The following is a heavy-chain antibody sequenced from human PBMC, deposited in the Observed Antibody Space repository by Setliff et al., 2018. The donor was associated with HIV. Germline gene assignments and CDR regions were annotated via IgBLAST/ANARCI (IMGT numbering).Heavy chain of an antibody. Sequence: SETLSLTCTVSGGSISSGGYYWSWIRQHPGKGLEWIGYIYYSGSTYYNPSLKSRVTISVDTSKNQFSLKLSSVTAADTAVYYCARTEQQLNPFDYWGREPWSPSPQ. CDR3: ARTEQQLNPFDY. CDR2: IYYSGST. D-gene: IGHD6-13*01. V-gene: IGHV4-31*03. CDR1: GGSISSGGYY. J-gene: IGHJ4*02.